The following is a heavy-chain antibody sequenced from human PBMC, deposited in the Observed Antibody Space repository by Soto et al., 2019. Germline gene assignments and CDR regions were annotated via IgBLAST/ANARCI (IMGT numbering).Heavy chain of an antibody. Sequence: QVQLQESGPGLVKPSQTLSLTCTVSGGSISSGGYYWSWIRQHPGKGLEWIGYIYYSGSTYYNPSLKSRVTISVDTSKNQFSLKLSSVTAADTAVYYCARGDSIVATIIRAFDIWGQGTMVTVSS. CDR2: IYYSGST. V-gene: IGHV4-31*03. CDR1: GGSISSGGYY. CDR3: ARGDSIVATIIRAFDI. D-gene: IGHD5-12*01. J-gene: IGHJ3*02.